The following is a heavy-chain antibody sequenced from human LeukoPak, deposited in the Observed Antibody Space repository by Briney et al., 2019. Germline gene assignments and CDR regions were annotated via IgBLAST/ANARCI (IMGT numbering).Heavy chain of an antibody. D-gene: IGHD3-3*01. CDR1: GFTFSSYV. J-gene: IGHJ4*02. V-gene: IGHV3-21*01. CDR2: ISSSSSYI. CDR3: ARDRTRDFWSGYRRETIGGVDY. Sequence: GGSLRLSCAASGFTFSSYVMSWVRQAPGKGLEWVSSISSSSSYIYYADSVKGRFTISRDNAKNSLYLQMNSLRAEDTAVYYCARDRTRDFWSGYRRETIGGVDYWGQGTLVTVSS.